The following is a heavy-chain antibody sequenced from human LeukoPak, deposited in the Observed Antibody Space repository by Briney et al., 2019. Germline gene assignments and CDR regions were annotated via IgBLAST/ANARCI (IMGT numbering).Heavy chain of an antibody. D-gene: IGHD2-2*01. CDR2: IKQDGSEK. J-gene: IGHJ6*03. V-gene: IGHV3-7*01. CDR3: ARVRCYLEYCSSTAGIAAARSYYYYYMDV. Sequence: GGSLRLSCAASGFTFSSYWMSWVRQAPGKGLEWVANIKQDGSEKYYVDSVKGRFTISRDNAKNSLYLQMNSLRAEDTAVYYCARVRCYLEYCSSTAGIAAARSYYYYYMDVWGKGTTVTVSS. CDR1: GFTFSSYW.